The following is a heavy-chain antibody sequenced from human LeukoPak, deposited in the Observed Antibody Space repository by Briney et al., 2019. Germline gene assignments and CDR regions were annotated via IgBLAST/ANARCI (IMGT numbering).Heavy chain of an antibody. J-gene: IGHJ3*02. Sequence: SETLSLTCTVSGCSITSYYWSWIRQPPGKGLEWIGYIYYSGSTNYNPSLKSRVTISVDTSKNQFSLKLSSVTAADTAVYYCARDTSTLTYYYDSSGYYRGASDIWGQGTMVTVSS. CDR3: ARDTSTLTYYYDSSGYYRGASDI. D-gene: IGHD3-22*01. V-gene: IGHV4-59*01. CDR2: IYYSGST. CDR1: GCSITSYY.